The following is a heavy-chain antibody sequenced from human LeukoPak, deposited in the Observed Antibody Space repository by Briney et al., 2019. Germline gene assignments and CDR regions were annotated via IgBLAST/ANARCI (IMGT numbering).Heavy chain of an antibody. CDR2: INPNSGGT. D-gene: IGHD2-2*01. V-gene: IGHV1-2*02. Sequence: GASVKVSCKSSGYTFTGYYMHWVRQAPGQGLEWMGWINPNSGGTNYAQKFQGRVTMTSDTSISTSYMELSRLRSNEAAVYYGARGGSGYCSSTSCSEFDYWGQGTLVTVSS. J-gene: IGHJ4*02. CDR1: GYTFTGYY. CDR3: ARGGSGYCSSTSCSEFDY.